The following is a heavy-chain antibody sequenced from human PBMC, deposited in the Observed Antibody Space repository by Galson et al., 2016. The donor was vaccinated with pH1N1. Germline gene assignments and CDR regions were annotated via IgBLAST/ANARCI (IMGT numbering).Heavy chain of an antibody. CDR2: VNPSGST. J-gene: IGHJ4*02. CDR1: GGSFSDYY. Sequence: ETLSLTCTVYGGSFSDYYWRWIRQPPGKGLEWIGEVNPSGSTIYNPSLNSRVIISADTSRNQFSLKLTSVTAADTAVYFCARVDFGGKLGDWGQGTQVTVSS. D-gene: IGHD3-10*01. CDR3: ARVDFGGKLGD. V-gene: IGHV4-34*01.